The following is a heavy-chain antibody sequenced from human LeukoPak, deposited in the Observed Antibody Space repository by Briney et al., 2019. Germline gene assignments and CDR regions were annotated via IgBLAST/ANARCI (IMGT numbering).Heavy chain of an antibody. CDR3: AGDKRSSWFYYYGMDV. J-gene: IGHJ6*02. CDR2: IWYDGSNK. V-gene: IGHV3-33*01. D-gene: IGHD6-13*01. CDR1: GFTFSSYG. Sequence: GGSLRLSCAASGFTFSSYGMHWVRQAPGKGLEWVAVIWYDGSNKYYADSVKGRFTISRDNSKNTLYLQMNSLRAEDTAVYYCAGDKRSSWFYYYGMDVWGQGTTVTVSS.